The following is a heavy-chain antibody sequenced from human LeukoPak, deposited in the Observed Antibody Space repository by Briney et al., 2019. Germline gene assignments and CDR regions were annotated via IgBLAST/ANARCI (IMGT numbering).Heavy chain of an antibody. CDR3: ARWTRQGGDPN. CDR2: ISSSSSTI. D-gene: IGHD2-21*01. Sequence: GGSLRLSCAASGFTFSSYSMNWVRQAPGKGLEWVSYISSSSSTISYADSVKGRFTISRDNAKNSLYLQMNSLRAEDTAVYYCARWTRQGGDPNWGQGTLVTVSS. V-gene: IGHV3-48*01. CDR1: GFTFSSYS. J-gene: IGHJ4*02.